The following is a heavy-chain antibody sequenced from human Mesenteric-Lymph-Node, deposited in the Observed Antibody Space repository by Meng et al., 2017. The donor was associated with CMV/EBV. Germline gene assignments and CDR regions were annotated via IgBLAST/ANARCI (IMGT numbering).Heavy chain of an antibody. D-gene: IGHD6-25*01. Sequence: SETLSLTCTVSSGSVNSGSYYWSWVRQPPGKGLEWIGEINHPGSTNYNPTLQSRVTISVDTSKNQFSLKLSSVTAADTAVYYCQREVDDYHGMDVWGQGTTVTVSS. CDR2: INHPGST. V-gene: IGHV4-61*01. CDR1: SGSVNSGSYY. J-gene: IGHJ6*02. CDR3: QREVDDYHGMDV.